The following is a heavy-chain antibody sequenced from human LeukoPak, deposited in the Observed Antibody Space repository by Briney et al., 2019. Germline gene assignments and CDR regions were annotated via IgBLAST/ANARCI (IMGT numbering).Heavy chain of an antibody. V-gene: IGHV1-2*02. CDR2: INPNSDDT. J-gene: IGHJ4*02. CDR1: GYTFTVYY. Sequence: VSVMVSCKASGYTFTVYYINWVRQAPGQGLEWMGWINPNSDDTKYAQKFQGRVTVTRDTSISTAFMELNRLTSDDTAVYYCAREGAGGSWAGYWGQETLVTVCS. D-gene: IGHD1-26*01. CDR3: AREGAGGSWAGY.